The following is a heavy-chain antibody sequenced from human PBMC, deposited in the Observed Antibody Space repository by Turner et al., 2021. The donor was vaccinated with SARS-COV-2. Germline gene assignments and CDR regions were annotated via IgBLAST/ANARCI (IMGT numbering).Heavy chain of an antibody. CDR3: AKFPAYYYDSSGYYDGDY. J-gene: IGHJ4*02. V-gene: IGHV3-30*18. D-gene: IGHD3-22*01. CDR1: GFTFSSYG. Sequence: QVRLVESGGGVVQPGMSLRLSCSASGFTFSSYGMHWVRQAPGKGLEWVAVISYDGSNKYYADSVKGRFTISRDNSKNTLYLQMNSLRAEDTAVYYCAKFPAYYYDSSGYYDGDYWGQGTLVTVSS. CDR2: ISYDGSNK.